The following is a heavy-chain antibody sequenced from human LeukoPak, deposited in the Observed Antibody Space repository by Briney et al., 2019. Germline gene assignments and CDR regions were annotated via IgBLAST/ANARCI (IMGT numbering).Heavy chain of an antibody. CDR1: GGSISIYY. Sequence: SETLSLTCSVSGGSISIYYWSWIRQPPGKGLEWIGNIYNSGSTNYNPSLKSRVTISLDTSKNQFSLRLTSVTAADTAVYYCAREIDAFDIWGQGTMVTVSS. CDR3: AREIDAFDI. J-gene: IGHJ3*02. V-gene: IGHV4-59*01. CDR2: IYNSGST.